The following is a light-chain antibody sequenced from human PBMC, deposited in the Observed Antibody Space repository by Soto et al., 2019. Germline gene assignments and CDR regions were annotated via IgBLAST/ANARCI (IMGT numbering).Light chain of an antibody. CDR2: GAS. CDR1: QSVNTN. J-gene: IGKJ1*01. CDR3: QQYGSSPWT. V-gene: IGKV3-20*01. Sequence: EIVMAQSPATLSVSPWERATFSCRASQSVNTNLAWYQLKPGQAPRLLIYGASSRATGIPDRFSGSGSGTDFTLTISRLEPEDFAVYYCQQYGSSPWTFGQGTKVDI.